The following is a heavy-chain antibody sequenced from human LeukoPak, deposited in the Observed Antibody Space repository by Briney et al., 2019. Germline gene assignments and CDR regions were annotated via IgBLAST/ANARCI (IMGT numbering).Heavy chain of an antibody. J-gene: IGHJ4*02. Sequence: PSETLSLTCAVSGGSLSSYYWNWIRRPPGKGLEWIGYINYSGSTDYNPSLKSRVTISVDTSKNQFSLKLTSVTAADTAVYYCARQTGSYSFGFFDYWGQGALATVSS. D-gene: IGHD3-10*01. CDR2: INYSGST. CDR3: ARQTGSYSFGFFDY. CDR1: GGSLSSYY. V-gene: IGHV4-59*08.